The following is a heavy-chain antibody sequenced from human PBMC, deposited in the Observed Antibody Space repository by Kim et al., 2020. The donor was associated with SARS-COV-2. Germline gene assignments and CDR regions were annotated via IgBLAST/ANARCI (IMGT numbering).Heavy chain of an antibody. CDR3: AIQQWLVSREYYFDY. Sequence: GGSLRLSCAASGFTFSSYAMSWVRQAPGKGLEWVSAISGSGGSTYYADSVKGRFTISRDNSKNTLYLQMNSLRAEDTAVYYCAIQQWLVSREYYFDYWGQGTLVTVSS. CDR1: GFTFSSYA. D-gene: IGHD6-19*01. CDR2: ISGSGGST. V-gene: IGHV3-23*01. J-gene: IGHJ4*02.